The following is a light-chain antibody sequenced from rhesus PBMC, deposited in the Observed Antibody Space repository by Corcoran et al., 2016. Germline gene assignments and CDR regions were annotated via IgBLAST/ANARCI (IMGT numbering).Light chain of an antibody. CDR3: LQGIEYPWT. J-gene: IGKJ1*01. V-gene: IGKV2S20*01. CDR2: EVS. Sequence: DIVMTQTPLSLPVTPGEPASISCRSSQSLLDSEDGNTYLEWYLQKPGQFPQPLFYEVSSRASGVPDRFSGRGSDTDFTLTISRVGAEDVGIYYCLQGIEYPWTFGQGTKVEIK. CDR1: QSLLDSEDGNTY.